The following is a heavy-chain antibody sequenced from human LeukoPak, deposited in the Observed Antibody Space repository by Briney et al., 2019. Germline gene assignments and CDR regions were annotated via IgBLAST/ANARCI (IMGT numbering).Heavy chain of an antibody. J-gene: IGHJ1*01. V-gene: IGHV3-7*01. CDR3: ATYSSLNRREFQF. CDR2: IKTDGSEK. CDR1: GFTFSNYW. D-gene: IGHD3-22*01. Sequence: PGGSLRLSCEGSGFTFSNYWMGWVRQAPGKGLQWVANIKTDGSEKYYVDSVKGRFTISRDNAKNSLYQQMNSLRAEDTAVYYCATYSSLNRREFQFWGQGTLLTVSS.